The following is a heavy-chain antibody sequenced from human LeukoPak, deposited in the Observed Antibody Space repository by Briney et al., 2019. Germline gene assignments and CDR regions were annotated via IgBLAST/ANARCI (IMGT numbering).Heavy chain of an antibody. Sequence: SETLSLTCAVSGGSISSSNWWSWVRQPPGKGLEWIGEIYHSGSTNYSPSLKSRVTISVDKSKNQFSLKLSSVTAADTAVYYCARLYIAAAGTFDYWGQGTLVTVSS. D-gene: IGHD6-13*01. CDR2: IYHSGST. CDR1: GGSISSSNW. V-gene: IGHV4-4*02. J-gene: IGHJ4*02. CDR3: ARLYIAAAGTFDY.